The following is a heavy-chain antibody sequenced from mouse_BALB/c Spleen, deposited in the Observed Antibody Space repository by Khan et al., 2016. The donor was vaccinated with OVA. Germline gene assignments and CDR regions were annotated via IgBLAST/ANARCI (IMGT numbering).Heavy chain of an antibody. CDR3: ERDGAYHRNDIWFAY. J-gene: IGHJ3*01. CDR1: GDTFTSYT. Sequence: QVQLKQSGAELARPGASVKMSCKASGDTFTSYTSHWIKKRPGQGLEWIGDINPRKGNTNYNLKFKDKATLTTDKSSTTTDLHLGNMPSDVSSGYTCERDGAYHRNDIWFAYWRPGTLLTLST. V-gene: IGHV1-4*01. D-gene: IGHD2-14*01. CDR2: INPRKGNT.